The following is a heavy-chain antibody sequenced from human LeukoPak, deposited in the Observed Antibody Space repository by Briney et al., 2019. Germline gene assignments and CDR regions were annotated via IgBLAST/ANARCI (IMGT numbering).Heavy chain of an antibody. CDR1: GYTLTELC. CDR3: ATGGSPTVVPAASSYYYYYMDV. Sequence: GASVKVSCKVSGYTLTELCMYWVRQAPGKGLEWMGGLDPEDGETIYAQRFQGRVTMTEDTSTDTTYMELSSLRSEDTAVYYCATGGSPTVVPAASSYYYYYMDVWGKGTTVTVSS. J-gene: IGHJ6*03. D-gene: IGHD2-2*01. CDR2: LDPEDGET. V-gene: IGHV1-24*01.